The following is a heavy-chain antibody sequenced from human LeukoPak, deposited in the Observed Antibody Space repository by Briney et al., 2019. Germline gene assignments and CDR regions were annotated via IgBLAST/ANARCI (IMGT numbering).Heavy chain of an antibody. D-gene: IGHD3-9*01. Sequence: ASVKVSCKASGYTFTSYGISWVRQAPGQGLEWMGWISAYNGNTNYAQKLQGRVTMTTDTSTSTAYMELRSLRPDDTAVYYCARDDILTGYYNGLGIDYWGQGTLVTVSS. V-gene: IGHV1-18*01. CDR1: GYTFTSYG. CDR3: ARDDILTGYYNGLGIDY. J-gene: IGHJ4*02. CDR2: ISAYNGNT.